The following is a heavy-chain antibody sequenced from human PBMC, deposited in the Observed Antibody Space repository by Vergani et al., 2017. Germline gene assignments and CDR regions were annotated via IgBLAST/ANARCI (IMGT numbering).Heavy chain of an antibody. CDR1: GGSISSSSYY. J-gene: IGHJ5*02. CDR3: ARGRIAARTGWFDP. V-gene: IGHV4-39*07. CDR2: IYYSGST. D-gene: IGHD6-6*01. Sequence: QLQLQESGPGLVKPSETLSLTCTVSGGSISSSSYYWGWIRQPPGKGLEWIGSIYYSGSTYYNPSLKSRVTISVDTSKNQFSLKLSSVTAADTAVYYCARGRIAARTGWFDPWGQGTLVTVSS.